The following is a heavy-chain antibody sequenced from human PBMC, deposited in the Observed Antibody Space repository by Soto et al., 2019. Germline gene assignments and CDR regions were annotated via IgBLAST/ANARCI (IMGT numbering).Heavy chain of an antibody. CDR3: ARDPSWECSGGSCYGMDV. CDR1: GGSISSYY. J-gene: IGHJ6*02. CDR2: IYYSGNT. Sequence: SETLSLTCTVSGGSISSYYWSWIRQPPGKGLEWIGYIYYSGNTNYNPSLKSRVTISVDTSKNQFSLKLSSVTAADTAVYYCARDPSWECSGGSCYGMDVWGQGTTVTVSS. V-gene: IGHV4-59*01. D-gene: IGHD2-15*01.